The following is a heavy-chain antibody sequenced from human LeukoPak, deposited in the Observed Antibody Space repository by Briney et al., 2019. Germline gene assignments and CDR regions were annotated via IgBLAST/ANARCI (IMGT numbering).Heavy chain of an antibody. Sequence: GGSLRLSCAASGFTFSSYSMNWVRQAPGKGLEWVSYISSVSSTIYYADSVKGRFTISRDNAKNSLYLQMNSLRAEDTAVYYCARGVDNWGQGTLVTVSS. CDR1: GFTFSSYS. CDR2: ISSVSSTI. V-gene: IGHV3-48*01. J-gene: IGHJ4*02. CDR3: ARGVDN.